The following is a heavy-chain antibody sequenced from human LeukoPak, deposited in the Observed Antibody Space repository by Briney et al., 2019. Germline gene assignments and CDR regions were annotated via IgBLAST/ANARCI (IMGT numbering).Heavy chain of an antibody. D-gene: IGHD3-16*01. CDR2: ISGSGGST. J-gene: IGHJ4*02. Sequence: GGSLRLSCAASGFTFSSYGMHWVRQAPGKGLEWVSAISGSGGSTYYADSVKGRFTISRDNSKNTLYLQMDSLRAEDTAVYYCAKTAPGGRYYFDYWGQGTLVTVSS. CDR1: GFTFSSYG. V-gene: IGHV3-23*01. CDR3: AKTAPGGRYYFDY.